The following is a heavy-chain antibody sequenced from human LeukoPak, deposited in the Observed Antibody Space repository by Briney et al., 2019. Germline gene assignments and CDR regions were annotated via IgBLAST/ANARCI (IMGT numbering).Heavy chain of an antibody. Sequence: SETLSLTCAVYGGSFSGYYWSWIRQPPGKGLEWIGYIYYSGSTNYNPSLKSRVTISVDTSKNQFSLKLSSVTAADTAVCYCASSTHYYYDSSGYYYVDYYFDYWGQGTLVTVSS. J-gene: IGHJ4*02. D-gene: IGHD3-22*01. CDR1: GGSFSGYY. CDR3: ASSTHYYYDSSGYYYVDYYFDY. CDR2: IYYSGST. V-gene: IGHV4-59*01.